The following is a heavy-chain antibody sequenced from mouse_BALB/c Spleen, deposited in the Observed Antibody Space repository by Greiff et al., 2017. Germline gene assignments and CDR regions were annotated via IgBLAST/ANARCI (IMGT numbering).Heavy chain of an antibody. CDR1: GFTFSSYT. CDR2: ISSGGSYT. CDR3: TRDLAY. Sequence: DVHLVESGGGLVKPGGSLKLSCAASGFTFSSYTMSWVRQTPEKRLEWVATISSGGSYTYYPDSVKGRFTISRDNAKNTLYLQMSSLKSEDTAMYYCTRDLAYWGQGTLVTVSA. J-gene: IGHJ3*01. V-gene: IGHV5-6-4*01.